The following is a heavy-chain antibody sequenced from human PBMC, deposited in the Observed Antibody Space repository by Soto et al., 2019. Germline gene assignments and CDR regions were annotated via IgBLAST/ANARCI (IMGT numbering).Heavy chain of an antibody. V-gene: IGHV3-11*01. CDR3: VLMVYHYYDYYIDF. Sequence: QVQLVESGGGLVKPGGSLRLSCAASGFTFSDYYMSWIRQAPGKGLEWVSDISSSGSTIYYADSVKGRFTISRDNAKNSLYLQMNSVRAEDTAVSYCVLMVYHYYDYYIDFWGKGTTVTVSS. D-gene: IGHD2-8*01. J-gene: IGHJ6*03. CDR2: ISSSGSTI. CDR1: GFTFSDYY.